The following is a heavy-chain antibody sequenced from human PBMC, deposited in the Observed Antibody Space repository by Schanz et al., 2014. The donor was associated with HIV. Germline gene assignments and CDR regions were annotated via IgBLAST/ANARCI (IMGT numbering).Heavy chain of an antibody. CDR1: GYTFTSYG. CDR3: ARSTGWGGWSTWDGMDV. CDR2: ISAYNGNT. D-gene: IGHD6-19*01. V-gene: IGHV1-18*01. J-gene: IGHJ6*02. Sequence: QVQLVQSGAEVKKPGASVKVSCKASGYTFTSYGISWVRQAPGQGLEWMGWISAYNGNTKYAQKLQGRLTMTTDTSTSTAYMELRSLRSDDTAVYYCARSTGWGGWSTWDGMDVWGQGTTVTVS.